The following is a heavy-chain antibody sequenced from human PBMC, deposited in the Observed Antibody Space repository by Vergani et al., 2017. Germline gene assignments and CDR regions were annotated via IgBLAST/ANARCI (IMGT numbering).Heavy chain of an antibody. V-gene: IGHV5-51*01. Sequence: EVQLVQSGAEVKKPGESLKISCEGSGYTFTDYWVGWVRQMPGKGLEWMGLIFPGDSQIRSSLSFQGRVTISADKSISTAYLQWYSLQASDTAMYYCARLGDGYYYHGFDIWGQGTAVTVSP. CDR3: ARLGDGYYYHGFDI. D-gene: IGHD3-3*01. J-gene: IGHJ3*02. CDR1: GYTFTDYW. CDR2: IFPGDSQI.